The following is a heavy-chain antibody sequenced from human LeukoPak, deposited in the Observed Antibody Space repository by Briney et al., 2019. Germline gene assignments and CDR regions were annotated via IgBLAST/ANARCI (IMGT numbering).Heavy chain of an antibody. CDR3: ARFKVDDCSRSSCFSRGFDS. J-gene: IGHJ4*02. CDR2: IYPGDSDT. CDR1: GYSFTTYW. D-gene: IGHD2-2*01. V-gene: IGHV5-51*01. Sequence: GESLKISCKGSGYSFTTYWITWVRQMPGKGREWMGIIYPGDSDTRYSPSFQGQVTISVDKSINTAYLHWSSLKASDTAIYYCARFKVDDCSRSSCFSRGFDSWGQGTLVTVSS.